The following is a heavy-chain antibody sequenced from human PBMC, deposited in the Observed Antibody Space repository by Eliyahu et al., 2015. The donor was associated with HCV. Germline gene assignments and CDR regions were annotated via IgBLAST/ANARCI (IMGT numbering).Heavy chain of an antibody. CDR2: ISYDGTNK. Sequence: QVQLVESGGGVVQPGRSLRLSCTAXGFTFXNYALXWVRQAPGKGLEWVAVISYDGTNKYYANSVKGRFTISRDNSKNTLYLQMNSLRAEDTAVYYCAKSQYDFWSGSLDYWGQGTLVTVSS. J-gene: IGHJ4*02. D-gene: IGHD3-3*01. CDR1: GFTFXNYA. CDR3: AKSQYDFWSGSLDY. V-gene: IGHV3-30*04.